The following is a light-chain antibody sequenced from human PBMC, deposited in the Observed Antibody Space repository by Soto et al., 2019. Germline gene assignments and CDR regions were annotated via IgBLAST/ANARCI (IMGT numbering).Light chain of an antibody. CDR2: GAS. J-gene: IGKJ2*01. CDR1: QSVSSS. V-gene: IGKV3-20*01. CDR3: QQYISSPLMYT. Sequence: VLTQSPGTLSLSPGERATLSCRASQSVSSSLAWYQKKPGQAPRLLIYGASSRATGIPDRFSGSGSGTDFTLTISRLEPEDFAAYYCQQYISSPLMYTFGQGTKLEIK.